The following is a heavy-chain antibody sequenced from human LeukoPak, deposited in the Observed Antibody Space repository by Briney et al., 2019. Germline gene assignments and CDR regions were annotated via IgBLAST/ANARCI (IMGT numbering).Heavy chain of an antibody. D-gene: IGHD6-13*01. J-gene: IGHJ6*03. CDR2: MNPNSGNT. CDR3: ARGLSSSWYHYYYYMDV. CDR1: GYTFTSYD. Sequence: ASVKVSCKASGYTFTSYDINWVRQATGQGLEWMGWMNPNSGNTGYAQKFQGRVTMTRNTSISTAYMELSSLRSEDTAVYYCARGLSSSWYHYYYYMDVWGKGTTVTVSS. V-gene: IGHV1-8*01.